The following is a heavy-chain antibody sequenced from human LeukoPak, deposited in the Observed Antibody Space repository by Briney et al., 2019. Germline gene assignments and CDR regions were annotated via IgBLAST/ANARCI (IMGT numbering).Heavy chain of an antibody. V-gene: IGHV3-23*01. D-gene: IGHD1-26*01. Sequence: GGSLRLSCAVSGFTFSSYAMSWVRQAPGKGLEWVSAISGSGGDRYYADSVKGRFTISRDNSKNTVYLQMNSLRVDDTAVYYCAKDRQRGNYFRNYYYYMDVWGKGTTVTVSS. CDR2: ISGSGGDR. CDR3: AKDRQRGNYFRNYYYYMDV. CDR1: GFTFSSYA. J-gene: IGHJ6*03.